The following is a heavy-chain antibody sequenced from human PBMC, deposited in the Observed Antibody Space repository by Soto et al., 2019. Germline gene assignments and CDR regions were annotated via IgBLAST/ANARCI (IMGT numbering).Heavy chain of an antibody. Sequence: QVQLVQSGAEVKKPGASVKVSCKASGYTFTSYYMHWVRQAPGQGLEWMGIINPSGGSTSYAQKFQGRVTMTGDTSTSTVYMELSRLRSEDTAVYYCARARSPVDTAMAPPFDYWGQGTLVTVSS. D-gene: IGHD5-18*01. CDR2: INPSGGST. V-gene: IGHV1-46*01. CDR3: ARARSPVDTAMAPPFDY. CDR1: GYTFTSYY. J-gene: IGHJ4*02.